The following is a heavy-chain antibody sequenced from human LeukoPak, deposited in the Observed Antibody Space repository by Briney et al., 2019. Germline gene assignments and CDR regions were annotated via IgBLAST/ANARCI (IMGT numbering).Heavy chain of an antibody. J-gene: IGHJ4*02. CDR3: ARGTMTLLRYFDWFFDY. CDR2: IYYSEST. Sequence: SETLSLTCTVSGGSISSYYWSWIRQPPGKGLEWIGYIYYSESTNYNPSLKSRVTISVDTSKNQFSLKLSSVTAADTAVYYCARGTMTLLRYFDWFFDYWGQGTLVTVSS. CDR1: GGSISSYY. V-gene: IGHV4-59*01. D-gene: IGHD3-9*01.